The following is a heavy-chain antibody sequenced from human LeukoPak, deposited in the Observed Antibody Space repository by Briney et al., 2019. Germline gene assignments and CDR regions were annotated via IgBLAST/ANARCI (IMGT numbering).Heavy chain of an antibody. V-gene: IGHV4-59*01. J-gene: IGHJ2*01. D-gene: IGHD4-23*01. CDR3: AGGNSREVAVFDL. Sequence: PSETLSLTCTVSGGSISSYYWSWIRQPPGKGLEWIGYIYYSGSTNYNPSFKSRVTISVDTSKNQFSLKLSSVTAADTAVYYCAGGNSREVAVFDLWGRGTLVTVSS. CDR2: IYYSGST. CDR1: GGSISSYY.